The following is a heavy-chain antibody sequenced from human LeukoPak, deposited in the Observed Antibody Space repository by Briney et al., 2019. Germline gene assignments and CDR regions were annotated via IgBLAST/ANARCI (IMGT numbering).Heavy chain of an antibody. CDR2: ISSISSII. Sequence: PGGSLRLSCAASGFIFRTYSMSWVRQAPGKGLEWVSYISSISSIIYYADSVKGRFTISRDNARNSLYLQMNSLRADDTAVYYCARSRPGTEAGQPNFDYWGQGTLVTVSS. V-gene: IGHV3-48*01. CDR1: GFIFRTYS. CDR3: ARSRPGTEAGQPNFDY. J-gene: IGHJ4*02. D-gene: IGHD6-13*01.